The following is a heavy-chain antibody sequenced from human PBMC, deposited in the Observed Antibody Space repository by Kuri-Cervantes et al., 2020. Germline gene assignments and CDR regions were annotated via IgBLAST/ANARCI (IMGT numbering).Heavy chain of an antibody. V-gene: IGHV3-21*01. CDR3: ARVRVAVAGIIDY. CDR1: GFTFSSYS. J-gene: IGHJ4*02. CDR2: ISSSSSYI. Sequence: GGSLRLSCAASGFTFSSYSMNWVRQAPGKGLEWVSSISSSSSYIYYADPVKGRFTISRDNAKNSLYLQMNSLRAEDTAVYYCARVRVAVAGIIDYWGQGTLVTVSS. D-gene: IGHD6-19*01.